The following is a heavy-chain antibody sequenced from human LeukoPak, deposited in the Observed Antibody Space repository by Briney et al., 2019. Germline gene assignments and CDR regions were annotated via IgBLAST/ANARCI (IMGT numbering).Heavy chain of an antibody. V-gene: IGHV3-21*01. CDR2: ISSSRNYI. D-gene: IGHD6-13*01. J-gene: IGHJ4*02. Sequence: PGGSLRLSCAASGFTFSSHTMNWVRQAPGKGLEWASSISSSRNYIYYADSVKGRFTISRDNAKNSLYLQMNSLRAEDTAVYYCARGSAAGYYFDYWGQGTLVTVSS. CDR3: ARGSAAGYYFDY. CDR1: GFTFSSHT.